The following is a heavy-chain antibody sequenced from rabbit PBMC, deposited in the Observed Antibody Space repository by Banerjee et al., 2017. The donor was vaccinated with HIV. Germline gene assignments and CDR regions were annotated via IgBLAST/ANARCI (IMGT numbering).Heavy chain of an antibody. CDR1: GFTLSSYW. J-gene: IGHJ4*01. Sequence: QSLEESGGDLVQPGASLTLTCTASGFTLSSYWICWVRQAPGKGLEWIACIDVGSSGSTYYASWAKGRFTISKTSSTTVTLQMTSLTAADTATYFCARAAYAGHGYAGAFNLWGPGTLVTVS. CDR3: ARAAYAGHGYAGAFNL. V-gene: IGHV1S40*01. D-gene: IGHD6-1*01. CDR2: IDVGSSGST.